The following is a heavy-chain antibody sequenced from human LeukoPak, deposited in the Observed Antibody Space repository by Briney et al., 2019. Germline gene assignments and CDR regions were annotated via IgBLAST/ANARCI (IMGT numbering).Heavy chain of an antibody. CDR1: GYTFTSYG. D-gene: IGHD3-3*01. J-gene: IGHJ5*02. V-gene: IGHV1-18*01. CDR3: ARDKGYDFWSGSFENWFDP. CDR2: ISAYNGNT. Sequence: WASVKVSCKASGYTFTSYGISWVRQAPGQGPEWMGWISAYNGNTNYAQKLQGRVTMTTDTSTSTAYMELRSLRSDDTAVYYCARDKGYDFWSGSFENWFDPWGQGTLVTVSS.